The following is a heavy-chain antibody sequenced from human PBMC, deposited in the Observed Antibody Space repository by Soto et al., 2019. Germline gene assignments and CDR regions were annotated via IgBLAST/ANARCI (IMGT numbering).Heavy chain of an antibody. J-gene: IGHJ4*02. V-gene: IGHV1-69*13. CDR3: ARDRDSNYAPFHY. Sequence: SVKVSCKASGGTFSSYAISWVRQAPGQGLEWMGGIIPIFGTANYAQKFQGRVTITADESTSTAYMELSSLRSEDTAVYYCARDRDSNYAPFHYWGPGTLVTVSS. CDR2: IIPIFGTA. CDR1: GGTFSSYA. D-gene: IGHD4-4*01.